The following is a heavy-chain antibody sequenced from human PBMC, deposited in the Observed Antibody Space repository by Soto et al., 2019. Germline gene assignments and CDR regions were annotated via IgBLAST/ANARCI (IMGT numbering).Heavy chain of an antibody. J-gene: IGHJ4*02. V-gene: IGHV1-3*01. CDR1: GYTFTSYT. Sequence: QVQLQQSGAEVKKPGASVTISCKTSGYTFTSYTLHWVRQAPGQGLEWMGWINAGNGREKYSQRFQDRVSLSTDKSATTAYMELRSPRSEDTAMYYCARGGGWVGEASFDSWGQGTLVTVSS. D-gene: IGHD3-16*01. CDR3: ARGGGWVGEASFDS. CDR2: INAGNGRE.